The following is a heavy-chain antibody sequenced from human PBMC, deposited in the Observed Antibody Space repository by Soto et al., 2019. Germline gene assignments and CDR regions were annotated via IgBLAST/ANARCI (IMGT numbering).Heavy chain of an antibody. V-gene: IGHV3-33*01. Sequence: GGSLRLSCAASGFTFSSYGMHWVRQAPGKGLEWVAVIWYDGSNKYYADSVKGRFTISRDNSKNTLYLQMNSLRAEDTAVYYCARFFGGRIDYNYYMDVWGKGTTVTVSS. CDR1: GFTFSSYG. CDR3: ARFFGGRIDYNYYMDV. J-gene: IGHJ6*03. D-gene: IGHD3-3*01. CDR2: IWYDGSNK.